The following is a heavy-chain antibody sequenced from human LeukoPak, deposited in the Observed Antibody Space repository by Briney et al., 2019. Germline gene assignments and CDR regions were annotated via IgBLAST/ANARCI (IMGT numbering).Heavy chain of an antibody. V-gene: IGHV3-74*01. CDR1: GLTFSSYW. CDR3: DGGSYYFDY. CDR2: INSDGSTT. Sequence: PGGSLRLSCAASGLTFSSYWMHCVRQAPGKGLVWVSRINSDGSTTSYADSVKGRITISRDNAKNTLYLQMNSLRAEDTAVYYCDGGSYYFDYWGQGTLVTVSS. D-gene: IGHD1-26*01. J-gene: IGHJ4*02.